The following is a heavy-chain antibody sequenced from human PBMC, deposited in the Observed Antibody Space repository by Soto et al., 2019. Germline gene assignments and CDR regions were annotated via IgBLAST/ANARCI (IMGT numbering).Heavy chain of an antibody. CDR1: GYTFTSYG. CDR3: ARVRGDIVVVPAATPYYYDGMDV. Sequence: QVQLVQSGAEVKKPGASVKVSCKASGYTFTSYGISWVRQAPGQGREWMGWISAYNGNTNYAQKLQGRVTMTTDTSTSAAYMELRSRRSDDTAVYYCARVRGDIVVVPAATPYYYDGMDVWGQGTTVTVSS. CDR2: ISAYNGNT. J-gene: IGHJ6*02. V-gene: IGHV1-18*01. D-gene: IGHD2-2*01.